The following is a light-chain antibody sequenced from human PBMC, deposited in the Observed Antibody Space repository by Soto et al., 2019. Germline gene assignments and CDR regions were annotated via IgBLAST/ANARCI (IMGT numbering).Light chain of an antibody. CDR2: EGS. V-gene: IGLV2-23*01. Sequence: QSALTQPASVSGSPGQSITISCTGTSSDVGSYNLVSWYQQHPDKAPKLMIYEGSRRPSGVSNRFAASKSGNTASLTISGLQAEDEADYYCCSYAGSSTYVFGGGTKVTVL. CDR3: CSYAGSSTYV. J-gene: IGLJ2*01. CDR1: SSDVGSYNL.